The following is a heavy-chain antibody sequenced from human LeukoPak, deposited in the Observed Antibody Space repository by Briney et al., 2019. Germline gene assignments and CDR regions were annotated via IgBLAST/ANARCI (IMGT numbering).Heavy chain of an antibody. CDR3: ARTYYYGSGSYYNRLDY. D-gene: IGHD3-10*01. Sequence: ASVKVSCRTSGYTFTGYYMHWVRQAPGQGLEWMGWINPNSGGTNYAQKFQGWVTMTRDTSISTAYMELSRLKSDDTAVYYCARTYYYGSGSYYNRLDYWGQGTLVTVSS. V-gene: IGHV1-2*04. CDR1: GYTFTGYY. J-gene: IGHJ4*02. CDR2: INPNSGGT.